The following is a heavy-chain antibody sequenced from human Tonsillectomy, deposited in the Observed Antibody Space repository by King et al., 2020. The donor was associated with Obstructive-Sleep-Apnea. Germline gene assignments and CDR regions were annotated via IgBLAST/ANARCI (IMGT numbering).Heavy chain of an antibody. D-gene: IGHD5-18*01. Sequence: QLVQSGGGVVQPGRSLRLSCAASGFTFSSYGMNWVRQAPGKGLEWVAVIWYDGSNKYYVDSVKGRFTISRDNSKNTLYLQINSLRAEDTAVYYCAKGVDTAMGLLDYWGQGTLVTVSS. CDR3: AKGVDTAMGLLDY. J-gene: IGHJ4*02. CDR1: GFTFSSYG. CDR2: IWYDGSNK. V-gene: IGHV3-33*06.